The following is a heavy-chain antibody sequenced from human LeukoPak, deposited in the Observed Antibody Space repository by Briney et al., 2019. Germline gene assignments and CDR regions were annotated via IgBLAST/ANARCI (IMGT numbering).Heavy chain of an antibody. J-gene: IGHJ4*02. V-gene: IGHV3-30-3*01. D-gene: IGHD6-6*01. CDR1: GYTFTGYY. Sequence: SCKASGYTFTGYYMHWVRQAPGKGLEWVAVISNDGSKEYYADSVKGRFTISRDNSKNTLYLQMNSLRAEDTAVYYCAREVYYFDYWGQGTLVTVSS. CDR3: AREVYYFDY. CDR2: ISNDGSKE.